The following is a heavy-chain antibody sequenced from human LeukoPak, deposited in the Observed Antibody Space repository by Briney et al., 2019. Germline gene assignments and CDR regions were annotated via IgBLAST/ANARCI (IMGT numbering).Heavy chain of an antibody. D-gene: IGHD4-17*01. CDR3: ARDPYGDYRIDY. CDR2: ISYTGRT. V-gene: IGHV4-61*01. Sequence: SETLSLTCTVSGGSISSSSYYWSWIRQPPGKGLEWIGYISYTGRTNYNPSLKSRVTISVDTSKNQFSLKLSSVTAADTAVYYCARDPYGDYRIDYWGQGTLVTVSS. J-gene: IGHJ4*02. CDR1: GGSISSSSYY.